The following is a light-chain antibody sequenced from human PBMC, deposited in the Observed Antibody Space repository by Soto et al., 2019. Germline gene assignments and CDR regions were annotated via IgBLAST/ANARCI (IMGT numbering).Light chain of an antibody. CDR1: QSVSSSK. CDR2: AAS. CDR3: QQYGSSPRT. V-gene: IGKV3-20*01. Sequence: ELVLTQSPGTLSFSPGERATLSCRVSQSVSSSKLAWYQQKPGQAPRLLIYAASSRATGIPDRFSGSGSGTDFTLTISRLEPEDFAVYYCQQYGSSPRTFGQGTKVDIK. J-gene: IGKJ1*01.